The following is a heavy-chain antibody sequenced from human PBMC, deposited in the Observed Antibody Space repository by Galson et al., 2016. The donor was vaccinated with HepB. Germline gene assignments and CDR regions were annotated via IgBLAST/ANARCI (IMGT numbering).Heavy chain of an antibody. CDR2: IYESGST. D-gene: IGHD1-7*01. J-gene: IGHJ3*02. V-gene: IGHV4-39*01. CDR3: ARTNGPGNGNFDRLFDI. CDR1: GGTISSSNY. Sequence: SETLSLTCTVSGGTISSSNYWGWIRQPPGKGLEWIGSIYESGSTYYNPSLKSRVTISVETSKNQFSLKLNSVTAADTAVYYCARTNGPGNGNFDRLFDIWGQGTMVTVSS.